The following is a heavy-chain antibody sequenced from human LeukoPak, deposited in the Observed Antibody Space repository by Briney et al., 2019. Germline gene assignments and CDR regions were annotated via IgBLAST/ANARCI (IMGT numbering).Heavy chain of an antibody. Sequence: PSETLSLTCTVSGGSISSYYWSWIRQPPGKGLEWIGYIYYSGSTNYNPSLKSRVTMSIDTSKNQFSLKLISVTAADTAVYYCARADISIFGVVSVYFDYWGQGTLVTVSS. D-gene: IGHD3-3*01. CDR3: ARADISIFGVVSVYFDY. CDR2: IYYSGST. V-gene: IGHV4-59*08. J-gene: IGHJ4*02. CDR1: GGSISSYY.